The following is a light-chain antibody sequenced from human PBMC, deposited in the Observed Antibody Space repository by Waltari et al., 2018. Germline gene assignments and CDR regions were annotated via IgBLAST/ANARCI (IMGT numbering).Light chain of an antibody. V-gene: IGLV3-19*01. CDR3: HSRDGSGVGGS. J-gene: IGLJ2*01. CDR2: DKN. Sequence: SSELTQDPAVSVAMGHTVRITCQGDRLRSYSASWYQQRPGQAPILVMYDKNNRPSGVPDRFSGSSSDDAASLTITGAQAEDEGSYYCHSRDGSGVGGSFGGGTKLTVL. CDR1: RLRSYS.